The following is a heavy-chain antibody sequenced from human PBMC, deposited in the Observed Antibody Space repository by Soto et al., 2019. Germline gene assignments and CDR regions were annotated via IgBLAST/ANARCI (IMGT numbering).Heavy chain of an antibody. J-gene: IGHJ5*02. CDR1: GYNFTSYA. CDR2: INAGNGNT. V-gene: IGHV1-3*01. CDR3: ARSSSSSWFDP. Sequence: GASVKVSCKASGYNFTSYAMHWVRQAPGQRLEWMGWINAGNGNTKYSQKFQGRVTITRDTSASTAYMELSSLRSEDTAVYYCARSSSSSWFDPWGQGTLVTVSS. D-gene: IGHD6-6*01.